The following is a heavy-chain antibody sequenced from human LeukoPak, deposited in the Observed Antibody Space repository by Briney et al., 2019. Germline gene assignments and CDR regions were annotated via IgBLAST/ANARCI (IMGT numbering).Heavy chain of an antibody. J-gene: IGHJ6*02. CDR2: ITSRGGST. Sequence: GGSLRLSCAASGFTVSNSFMSWVRQAPGKGLEWVSGITSRGGSTDYADSVKGRFTISRDNSKNTLYVQMNSLRAEDTAVYYCAKGLGGQYFYYGMDVWGQGTTVTVSS. D-gene: IGHD2/OR15-2a*01. V-gene: IGHV3-23*01. CDR1: GFTVSNSF. CDR3: AKGLGGQYFYYGMDV.